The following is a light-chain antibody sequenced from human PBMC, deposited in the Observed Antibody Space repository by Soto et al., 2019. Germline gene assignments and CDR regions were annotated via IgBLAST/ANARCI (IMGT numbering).Light chain of an antibody. CDR2: DNN. J-gene: IGLJ2*01. CDR1: SPNIGNNY. CDR3: GTWDSSLSAVV. V-gene: IGLV1-51*01. Sequence: QSVLTQPPSVSAAPGQKVTISCYGSSPNIGNNYVSWYQQLPGTAPKLLIYDNNKRPSGIPDRFSGSKSGTSATLGITGLQTGDEADYYCGTWDSSLSAVVFGGGTKLTVL.